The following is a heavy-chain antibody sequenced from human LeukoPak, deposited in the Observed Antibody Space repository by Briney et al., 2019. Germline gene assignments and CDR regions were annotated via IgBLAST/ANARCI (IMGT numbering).Heavy chain of an antibody. D-gene: IGHD7-27*01. CDR1: GYTFTSHD. Sequence: GASVKVSCKASGYTFTSHDINWWRQATGQGLEWMGWMSPNSGDTGYTQKFQGRVTMTSDSSISTAYMELSSLRSEDTAIYYCVRTPPNWGFDYWGQGTLVTVSS. J-gene: IGHJ4*02. V-gene: IGHV1-8*01. CDR3: VRTPPNWGFDY. CDR2: MSPNSGDT.